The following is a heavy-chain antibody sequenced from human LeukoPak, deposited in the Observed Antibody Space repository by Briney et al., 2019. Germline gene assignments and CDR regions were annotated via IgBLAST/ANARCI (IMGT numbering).Heavy chain of an antibody. CDR1: GGSFSGYY. CDR2: INHSGST. V-gene: IGHV4-34*01. CDR3: ARSFVPYYFDY. J-gene: IGHJ4*02. Sequence: SENLSLNCAVYGGSFSGYYWSWIRQPPGKGLEWIGEINHSGSTNYNPSLKSRVTISVDTSKNQFSLKLSSVTAADTAVYYCARSFVPYYFDYWGQGTLVTVSS. D-gene: IGHD6-6*01.